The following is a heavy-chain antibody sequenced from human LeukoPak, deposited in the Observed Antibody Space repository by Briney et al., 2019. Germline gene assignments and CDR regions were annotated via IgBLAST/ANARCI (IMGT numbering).Heavy chain of an antibody. J-gene: IGHJ4*02. V-gene: IGHV4-61*01. CDR3: ARRHVQYSSSSDPYYFDY. Sequence: PSETLSLTCTVSGYSISTGYYRDWIRQPPGKGLEWIGYLDYSGSTNYNPSLKSRVTISVDTSKNQFSLKLSSVTAADTAMFYCARRHVQYSSSSDPYYFDYWGQGTLVTVSS. CDR2: LDYSGST. CDR1: GYSISTGYY. D-gene: IGHD6-6*01.